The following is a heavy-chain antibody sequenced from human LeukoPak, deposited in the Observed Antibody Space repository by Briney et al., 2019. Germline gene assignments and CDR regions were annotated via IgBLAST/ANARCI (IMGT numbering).Heavy chain of an antibody. D-gene: IGHD3-22*01. CDR3: ARGSTSSGYYLYEFDY. CDR1: GYTFTGYY. V-gene: IGHV1-2*02. J-gene: IGHJ4*02. CDR2: INPKNDVT. Sequence: ASVKVSCKASGYTFTGYYMHWVRQAPGQGLEWMGWINPKNDVTKFAQKFQGRVTMTRDTSISTAYMEVSRLRSDDTAVYYCARGSTSSGYYLYEFDYWGQGTLVTVSS.